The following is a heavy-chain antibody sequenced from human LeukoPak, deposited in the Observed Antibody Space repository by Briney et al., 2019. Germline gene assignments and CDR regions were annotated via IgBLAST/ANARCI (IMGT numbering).Heavy chain of an antibody. CDR1: GGSISSYY. J-gene: IGHJ4*02. V-gene: IGHV4-59*01. CDR3: ARGYSGYDPTYFDY. CDR2: IYYSGST. D-gene: IGHD5-12*01. Sequence: SETLSLTCTVSGGSISSYYWSWIRQPPGKGLEWSGYIYYSGSTKYNPSLKSRVTISGDTSKKQFALKLSSVTAADTAVYYCARGYSGYDPTYFDYWGQGTLVTVSS.